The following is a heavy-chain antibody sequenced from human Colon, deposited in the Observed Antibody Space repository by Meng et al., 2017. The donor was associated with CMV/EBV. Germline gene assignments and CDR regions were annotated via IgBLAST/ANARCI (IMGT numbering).Heavy chain of an antibody. CDR3: ARDLQGQLPYYYYGMDV. J-gene: IGHJ6*02. Sequence: LRLSCTVSGYSISSGYYWGWIRQPPGKGLEWIGSIYHSGSTYYNPSLKSRVTISVDTSKNQFSLKLSSVTAADTAVYYCARDLQGQLPYYYYGMDVWGQGTTVTVSS. V-gene: IGHV4-38-2*02. CDR2: IYHSGST. CDR1: GYSISSGYY. D-gene: IGHD2-2*01.